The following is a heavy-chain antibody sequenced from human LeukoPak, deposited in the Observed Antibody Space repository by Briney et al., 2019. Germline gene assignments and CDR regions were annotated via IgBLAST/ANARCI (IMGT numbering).Heavy chain of an antibody. D-gene: IGHD4-17*01. CDR1: GFTFSSYW. Sequence: GGSLRLSCAASGFTFSSYWMHWVRQAPGKGLVWVSRINSDGSSTSYADSVKGRFTISRDNAKNTAYLQMNSLRAEDTAVYYCAREGDYGDYFDYWGQGTLVTVSS. V-gene: IGHV3-74*01. CDR2: INSDGSST. J-gene: IGHJ4*02. CDR3: AREGDYGDYFDY.